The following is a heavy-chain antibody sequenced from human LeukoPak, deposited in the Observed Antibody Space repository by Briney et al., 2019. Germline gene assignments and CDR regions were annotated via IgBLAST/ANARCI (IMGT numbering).Heavy chain of an antibody. CDR2: IRNDGSII. CDR3: AKDSGAIVVVPAAPVY. V-gene: IGHV3-30*02. D-gene: IGHD2-2*01. J-gene: IGHJ4*02. CDR1: GFTFSSYG. Sequence: GGSLRLSCAASGFTFSSYGMHWIRQAPGKGLEWVAFIRNDGSIIYNADSVKGRFTISRDNSKNTLYLQMNSLRADDTAVYYCAKDSGAIVVVPAAPVYWGQGTLVTVSS.